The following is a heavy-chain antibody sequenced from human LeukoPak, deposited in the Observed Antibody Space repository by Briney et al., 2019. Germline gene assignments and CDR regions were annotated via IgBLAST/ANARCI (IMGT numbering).Heavy chain of an antibody. CDR2: IYYSGST. CDR1: GGSISSYY. J-gene: IGHJ4*02. Sequence: PSETLSLTCTVSGGSISSYYWSWIRQPPGKGLEWIGYIYYSGSTNYNPSLKSRVTISVDTSKNQFSLKLSSVTAADTAVYYCAALSSSWPRHHIQYWGQGTLVTVSS. D-gene: IGHD6-13*01. V-gene: IGHV4-59*01. CDR3: AALSSSWPRHHIQY.